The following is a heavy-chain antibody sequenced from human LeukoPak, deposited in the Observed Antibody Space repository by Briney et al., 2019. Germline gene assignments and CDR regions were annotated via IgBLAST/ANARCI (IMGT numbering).Heavy chain of an antibody. CDR2: ISSNGGST. Sequence: GGSLRLSCSASGFTFSSYAMHWFRQAPGKGLEYVSAISSNGGSTYYADSVKGRFTISRDNSKNTLYLQMSSLRAEDTAVYYCVKEGGKLWFGELDYWGQGTLVTVSS. CDR1: GFTFSSYA. J-gene: IGHJ4*02. V-gene: IGHV3-64D*06. CDR3: VKEGGKLWFGELDY. D-gene: IGHD3-10*01.